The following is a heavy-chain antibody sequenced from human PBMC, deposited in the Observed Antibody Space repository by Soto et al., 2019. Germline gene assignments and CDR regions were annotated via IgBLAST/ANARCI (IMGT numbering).Heavy chain of an antibody. Sequence: SETLSLTCTVSGGSISSGDYYWSWIRQPPGKGLEWIGYIYYSGSTYYNPSLKSRVTISVDTSKNQFSLKLSSVTAADTAVYYCARVGVVPAAARGDYWGQGTLVTVSS. CDR2: IYYSGST. V-gene: IGHV4-30-4*01. D-gene: IGHD2-2*01. J-gene: IGHJ4*02. CDR3: ARVGVVPAAARGDY. CDR1: GGSISSGDYY.